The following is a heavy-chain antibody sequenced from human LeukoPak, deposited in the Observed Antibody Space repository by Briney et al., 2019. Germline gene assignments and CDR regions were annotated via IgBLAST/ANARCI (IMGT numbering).Heavy chain of an antibody. J-gene: IGHJ4*02. Sequence: QSGGSLRLSCAASGFTFSDYYMSWIRQAPGKGLEWVANIKQDGSEKYYVDSVKGRFTISRDNAKNSLYLQMNSLRAEDTAVYYCARRSYYFDYWGQGTLVTVSS. CDR2: IKQDGSEK. V-gene: IGHV3-7*01. CDR1: GFTFSDYY. CDR3: ARRSYYFDY.